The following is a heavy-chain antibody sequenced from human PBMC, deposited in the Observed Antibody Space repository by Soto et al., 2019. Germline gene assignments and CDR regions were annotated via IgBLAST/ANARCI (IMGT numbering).Heavy chain of an antibody. V-gene: IGHV2-26*01. CDR1: GLSITDSEMG. Sequence: QVTLKESGPVLVKPTETLTLRCTVSGLSITDSEMGVSWISQPPGQPLEWLAHIDSSGEKSYRTFLKSRLAISKDTSKSQTVLTMTNMDPADTATYYCARRHLAVAVSPWFDPWGQGIRVTVSS. J-gene: IGHJ5*02. CDR2: IDSSGEK. CDR3: ARRHLAVAVSPWFDP. D-gene: IGHD6-19*01.